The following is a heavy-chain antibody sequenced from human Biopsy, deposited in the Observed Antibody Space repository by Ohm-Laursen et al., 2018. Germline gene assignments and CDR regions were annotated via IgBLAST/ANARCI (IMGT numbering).Heavy chain of an antibody. CDR3: AKQWSYYESFTQHYRGDFDY. CDR1: GDSISSYY. V-gene: IGHV4-59*08. CDR2: VYYTGST. J-gene: IGHJ4*02. Sequence: GTLSLTCPVSGDSISSYYWSWIRQPPGKGLEWIGYVYYTGSTDYNPSLKSRVTISADTPKNQLSLTLSSLTAADTAVYFCAKQWSYYESFTQHYRGDFDYWGQGTLVIVSS. D-gene: IGHD3-16*01.